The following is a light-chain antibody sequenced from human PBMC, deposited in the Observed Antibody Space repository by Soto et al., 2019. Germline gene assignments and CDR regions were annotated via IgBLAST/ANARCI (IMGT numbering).Light chain of an antibody. Sequence: DIQMTQSPSSLSASVGDRVTITCRASQSISSYLNWYQQKPGKAPKLLIYAASSLQSEVPSRFSSSGSGTDFTLTISSLQPEDFATYYCQQSYSTPFTFGPGTKVDIK. CDR3: QQSYSTPFT. J-gene: IGKJ3*01. V-gene: IGKV1-39*01. CDR1: QSISSY. CDR2: AAS.